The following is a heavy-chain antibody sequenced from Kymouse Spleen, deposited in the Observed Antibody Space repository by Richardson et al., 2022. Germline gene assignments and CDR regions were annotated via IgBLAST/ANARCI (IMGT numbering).Heavy chain of an antibody. Sequence: QVQLQESGPGLVKPSGTLSLTCAVSGGSISSSNWWSWVRQPPGKGLEWIGEIYHSGSTNYNPSLKSRVTISVDKSKNQFSLKLSSVTAADTAVYYCARDRYNWNYDYYYYYGMDVWGQGTTVTVSS. CDR2: IYHSGST. V-gene: IGHV4-4*02. J-gene: IGHJ6*02. CDR3: ARDRYNWNYDYYYYYGMDV. D-gene: IGHD1-7*01. CDR1: GGSISSSNW.